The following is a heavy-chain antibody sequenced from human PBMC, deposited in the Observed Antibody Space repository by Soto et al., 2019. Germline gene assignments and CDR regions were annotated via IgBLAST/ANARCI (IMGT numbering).Heavy chain of an antibody. J-gene: IGHJ5*02. V-gene: IGHV3-23*01. CDR3: ARGWGSPDP. CDR2: ISPSAGDT. D-gene: IGHD7-27*01. CDR1: GFTFSTYW. Sequence: GGSLRLSCVASGFTFSTYWMTWVRQAPGKGLEWVSGISPSAGDTYYADSVKGRVTISRDNSINTLYLQMDSLRVEDTALYYCARGWGSPDPWGQGTLVTVSS.